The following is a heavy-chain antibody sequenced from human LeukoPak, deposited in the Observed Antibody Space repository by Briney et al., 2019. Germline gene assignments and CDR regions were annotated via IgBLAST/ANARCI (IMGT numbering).Heavy chain of an antibody. CDR1: GFTLTSGA. J-gene: IGHJ5*02. D-gene: IGHD6-19*01. CDR3: AKCSTSAYTTGWCNWIDP. CDR2: TVSRGTT. V-gene: IGHV3-23*01. Sequence: PGGSLRLSCVAPGFTLTSGAMNWVRQAPGKGLEWVSATVSRGTTQYADSVKGRFTVSRDTSKNTLYLQMNSLRADDTAVYYCAKCSTSAYTTGWCNWIDPWGQGTLVTVSS.